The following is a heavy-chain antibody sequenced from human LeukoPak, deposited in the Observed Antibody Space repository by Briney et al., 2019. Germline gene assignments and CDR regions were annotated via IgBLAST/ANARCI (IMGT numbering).Heavy chain of an antibody. CDR3: AKDDRIPVDGYYYYGMDV. D-gene: IGHD6-19*01. Sequence: GGSLRLSCAASGFTFSSYAMSWVRQAPGKGLEWVSVISGSGGSTYYADSVKGRFTISRDNSKNTLYLQMNSLRAEDTAVYYCAKDDRIPVDGYYYYGMDVWGQGTTVTVSS. V-gene: IGHV3-23*01. CDR1: GFTFSSYA. J-gene: IGHJ6*02. CDR2: ISGSGGST.